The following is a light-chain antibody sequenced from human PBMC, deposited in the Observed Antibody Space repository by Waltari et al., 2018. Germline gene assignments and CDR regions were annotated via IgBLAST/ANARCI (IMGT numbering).Light chain of an antibody. CDR3: QQYLTYPPKLT. J-gene: IGKJ4*01. Sequence: ENVLTPSPGTLSLSPGEGATLPFRARQSVSSSYFAWYQQKPGQAPRILIYGASNRTTGITDRFSGSGSGTDFTLTISRREPEDVAVYYCQQYLTYPPKLTFGGGTKVEIK. CDR2: GAS. V-gene: IGKV3-20*01. CDR1: QSVSSSY.